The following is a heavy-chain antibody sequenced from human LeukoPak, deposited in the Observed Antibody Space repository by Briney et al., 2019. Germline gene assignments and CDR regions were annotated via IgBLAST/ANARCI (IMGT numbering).Heavy chain of an antibody. Sequence: GGSLRLSCAASGFIFSSYSMNWVRQAPGKGLEWASSISSSSSYIYYADSVKGRFTISRDNAKNSLYLQMNSLGADDTAVYYCARDPSYCGGDCYSDYWGQGTLVTVSS. D-gene: IGHD2-21*02. CDR1: GFIFSSYS. J-gene: IGHJ4*02. CDR3: ARDPSYCGGDCYSDY. CDR2: ISSSSSYI. V-gene: IGHV3-21*01.